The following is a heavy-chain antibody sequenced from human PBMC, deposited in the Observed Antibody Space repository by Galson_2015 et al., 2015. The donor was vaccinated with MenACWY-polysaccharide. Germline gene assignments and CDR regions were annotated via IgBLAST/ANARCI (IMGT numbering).Heavy chain of an antibody. Sequence: SLRLSCAASGFTFDDYAMHWVRHAPGKGLEWVSGISWNSGSIGYADSVKGRFTISRDNAKNSLYLQMNGLRAEDTAVYYCARGYDILTGYRNWGQGTLVTVSS. CDR3: ARGYDILTGYRN. CDR2: ISWNSGSI. J-gene: IGHJ4*02. D-gene: IGHD3-9*01. CDR1: GFTFDDYA. V-gene: IGHV3-9*01.